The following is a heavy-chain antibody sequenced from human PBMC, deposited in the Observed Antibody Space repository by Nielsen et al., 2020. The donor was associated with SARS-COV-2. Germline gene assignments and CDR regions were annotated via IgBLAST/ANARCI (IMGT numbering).Heavy chain of an antibody. V-gene: IGHV4-39*06. J-gene: IGHJ4*02. D-gene: IGHD5-24*01. Sequence: SETLSLTCNVSGGSIRSNFHYWAWIRQPPGRGLEWIGHVYHGGDTDYNPSLKSRVTISVDTSKNQFTLRLKSVTAADTAVYFCARIDMATISVDYWGRGTLVTVSS. CDR1: GGSIRSNFHY. CDR2: VYHGGDT. CDR3: ARIDMATISVDY.